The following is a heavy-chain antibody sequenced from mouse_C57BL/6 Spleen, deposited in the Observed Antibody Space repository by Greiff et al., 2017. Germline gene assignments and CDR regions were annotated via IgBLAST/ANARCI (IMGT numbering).Heavy chain of an antibody. V-gene: IGHV1-82*01. CDR2: IYPGDGDT. CDR1: GYAFSSSW. D-gene: IGHD1-1*01. CDR3: ARLSIYYFGSSYFDY. J-gene: IGHJ2*01. Sequence: VQLQQSGPELVKPGASVKISCKASGYAFSSSWMNWVKQRPGKGLEWIGRIYPGDGDTNYNGKFKGKATLTADKSSSTAYMQLSSLTSEDSAVYFCARLSIYYFGSSYFDYWGQGTTLTVSS.